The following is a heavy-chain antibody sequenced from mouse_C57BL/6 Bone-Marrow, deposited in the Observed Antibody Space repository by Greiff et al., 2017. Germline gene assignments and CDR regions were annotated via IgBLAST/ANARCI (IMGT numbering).Heavy chain of an antibody. V-gene: IGHV5-4*01. CDR3: ARRATMVTYWYFDV. Sequence: EVQGVESGGGLVKPGGSLKLSCAASGFTFSSSAMSWVRQTPEKRLEWVATISDGGSYTYYPDNVKGRFTISRDNAKNNLYLQMSHLKSEDTAMYYCARRATMVTYWYFDVWGTGTTVTVSS. J-gene: IGHJ1*03. CDR2: ISDGGSYT. CDR1: GFTFSSSA. D-gene: IGHD2-2*01.